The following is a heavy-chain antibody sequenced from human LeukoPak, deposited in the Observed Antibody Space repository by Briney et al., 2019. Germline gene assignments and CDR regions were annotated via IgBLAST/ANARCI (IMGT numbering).Heavy chain of an antibody. J-gene: IGHJ6*02. CDR1: GFTFGSYA. Sequence: GGSLRLSCAASGFTFGSYAMSWVRQAPGKGLEWVSAIGGRGGNTYYSDSVKGRFTISRDNSKNTLYLQMNSLRAEDTAVYYCAKDRLLWGAYGMDVWGQGTTVTVSS. D-gene: IGHD3-10*01. CDR3: AKDRLLWGAYGMDV. V-gene: IGHV3-23*01. CDR2: IGGRGGNT.